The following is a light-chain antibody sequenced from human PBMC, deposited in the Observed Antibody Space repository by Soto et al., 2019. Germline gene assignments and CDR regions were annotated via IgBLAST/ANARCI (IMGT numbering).Light chain of an antibody. CDR2: DES. Sequence: IVCPQSPVSGSLSAGERATLSCRASESIGRSLAWYQQRPGQAPRLLIYDESNRATGIPDRFSGSGSGTDFTLTINRLEPEDFAVYYCQQYGSSITVGQGTRVDIK. V-gene: IGKV3-20*01. CDR1: ESIGRS. CDR3: QQYGSSIT. J-gene: IGKJ5*01.